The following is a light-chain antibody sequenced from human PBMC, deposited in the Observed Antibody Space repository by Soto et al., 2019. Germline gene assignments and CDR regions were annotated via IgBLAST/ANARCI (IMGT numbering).Light chain of an antibody. Sequence: QSALTQPASVSGSPGQSITISCTGTSSDVGDYNYVSWYRQYPGKAPKLMIYEVNNRPSGVSNRFSGSKSGNTASLTISGLQAEDEADYYCGSYTSSSPVLFGGGTKLTVL. CDR1: SSDVGDYNY. CDR3: GSYTSSSPVL. V-gene: IGLV2-14*01. J-gene: IGLJ2*01. CDR2: EVN.